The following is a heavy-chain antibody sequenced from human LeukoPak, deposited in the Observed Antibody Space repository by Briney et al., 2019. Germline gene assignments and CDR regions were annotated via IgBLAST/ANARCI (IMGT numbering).Heavy chain of an antibody. CDR1: GFTFDDYG. CDR2: INWNGGST. CDR3: ARGYYGSGANYFDY. D-gene: IGHD3-10*01. J-gene: IGHJ4*02. V-gene: IGHV3-20*04. Sequence: GGSLRLSCAASGFTFDDYGMSWVRQAPGKGLEWVSGINWNGGSTGYADSVKGRFTISRDNAKNSLYLQMNSLRAEDTALYYCARGYYGSGANYFDYWGQGTLVTVSS.